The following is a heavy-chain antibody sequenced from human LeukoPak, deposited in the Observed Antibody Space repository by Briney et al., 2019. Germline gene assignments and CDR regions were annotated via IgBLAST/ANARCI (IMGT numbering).Heavy chain of an antibody. Sequence: ASVKVSCKASGYTFTDYYINWIRQAPGQGLEWMGWISAYNGNTNYAQKLQGRVTMTTDTSTSTAYMELRSLRSDDTAVYYCARDTSSSWFDPWGQGTLVTVSS. CDR2: ISAYNGNT. CDR1: GYTFTDYY. V-gene: IGHV1-18*04. CDR3: ARDTSSSWFDP. J-gene: IGHJ5*02. D-gene: IGHD6-13*01.